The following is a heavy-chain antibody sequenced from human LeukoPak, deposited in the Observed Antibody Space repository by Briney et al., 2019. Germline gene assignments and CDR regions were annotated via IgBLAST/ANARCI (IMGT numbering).Heavy chain of an antibody. Sequence: ASVKVSCKASGYTFTSYAMNWVRQAPGQGLEWMGWINTNTGNPTYAQGFTGRFVFSLDTSVSTAYLQISSLKAEDTAVYYCARVVRRYSYGLGGASGSSDAFDIWGQGTMVTVSS. CDR3: ARVVRRYSYGLGGASGSSDAFDI. J-gene: IGHJ3*02. CDR1: GYTFTSYA. D-gene: IGHD5-18*01. V-gene: IGHV7-4-1*02. CDR2: INTNTGNP.